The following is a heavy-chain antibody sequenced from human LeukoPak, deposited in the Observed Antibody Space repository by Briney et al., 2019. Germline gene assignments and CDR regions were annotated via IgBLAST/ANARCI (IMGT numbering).Heavy chain of an antibody. Sequence: GRSLRLSCAASGFTFSSYAMHWVRQAPGKGLEWVAVISYDGSNKYYADSVKGRFTISRDNSKNTLYLQMNSLRAEDTAVYYCARERRFGELFRWGQGTLVTVSS. V-gene: IGHV3-30-3*01. D-gene: IGHD3-10*01. CDR2: ISYDGSNK. CDR3: ARERRFGELFR. J-gene: IGHJ4*02. CDR1: GFTFSSYA.